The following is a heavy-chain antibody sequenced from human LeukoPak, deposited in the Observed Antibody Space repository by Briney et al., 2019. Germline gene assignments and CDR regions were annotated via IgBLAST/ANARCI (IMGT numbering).Heavy chain of an antibody. Sequence: GRSLRLSCAASGFTFSSYAMQWVRQAPGKGLEWVTLISYDGSDKYYADSVQGRFTISRDNSKNTLYLQMNSLRAEDTAVYYCAREIRGYYAAYWGQGTLVTVSS. CDR2: ISYDGSDK. V-gene: IGHV3-30*01. D-gene: IGHD3-22*01. J-gene: IGHJ4*02. CDR1: GFTFSSYA. CDR3: AREIRGYYAAY.